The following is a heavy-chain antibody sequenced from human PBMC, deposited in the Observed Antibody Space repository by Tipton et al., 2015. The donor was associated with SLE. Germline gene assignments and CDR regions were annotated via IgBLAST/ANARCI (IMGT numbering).Heavy chain of an antibody. CDR1: GFYISSGYH. V-gene: IGHV4-38-2*02. CDR3: ARERSGRFRYLDV. CDR2: IFHSGDV. D-gene: IGHD1-26*01. J-gene: IGHJ6*03. Sequence: TLSLTCIVSGFYISSGYHRGWVRQPPGKGLEWIGSIFHSGDVFYTPSLKSRVAISADTSKNQFSLKLSSVTAADTAMYYCARERSGRFRYLDVWGKGTTVTVSS.